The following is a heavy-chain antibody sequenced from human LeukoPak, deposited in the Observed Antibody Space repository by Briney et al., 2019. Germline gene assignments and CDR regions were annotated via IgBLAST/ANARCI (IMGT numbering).Heavy chain of an antibody. CDR3: ARRITMIG. D-gene: IGHD3-22*01. CDR1: GFTFRNYA. V-gene: IGHV3-23*01. CDR2: IRNNGDST. J-gene: IGHJ4*02. Sequence: PGGSLRLSCAASGFTFRNYAMTWVRQAPGKGLEWVSGIRNNGDSTDYSDSVKGRFTISRDNSKNTLYLQMNSLRAEDTAVYYCARRITMIGWGQGTLVTVSS.